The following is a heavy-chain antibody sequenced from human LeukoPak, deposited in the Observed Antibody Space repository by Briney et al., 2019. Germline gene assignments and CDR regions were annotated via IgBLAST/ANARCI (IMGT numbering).Heavy chain of an antibody. Sequence: ASVKVSCKASGYTFTSYAMHWVRQAPGQGLEWMGWINPNSGGTNYAQKFQGRVTMTRDTSISTAYMELSRLRSDDTAVYYCARDRGAAAGAPLDYMDVWGKGTTVTVSS. CDR1: GYTFTSYA. V-gene: IGHV1-2*02. CDR3: ARDRGAAAGAPLDYMDV. J-gene: IGHJ6*03. D-gene: IGHD6-13*01. CDR2: INPNSGGT.